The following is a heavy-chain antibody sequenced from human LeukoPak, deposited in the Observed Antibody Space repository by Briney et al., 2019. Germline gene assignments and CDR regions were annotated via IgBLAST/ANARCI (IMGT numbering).Heavy chain of an antibody. Sequence: SETLSLTCTVSGGSISSYYWSWIRQPAGKGLEWIGRIYTSGSTNYNTSLKSRVTMSVDTSKNHSSLKLSSVTAADTAVYYCARVDGDLYYFDYWGQGTLVTVSS. CDR2: IYTSGST. CDR1: GGSISSYY. V-gene: IGHV4-4*07. D-gene: IGHD4-17*01. J-gene: IGHJ4*02. CDR3: ARVDGDLYYFDY.